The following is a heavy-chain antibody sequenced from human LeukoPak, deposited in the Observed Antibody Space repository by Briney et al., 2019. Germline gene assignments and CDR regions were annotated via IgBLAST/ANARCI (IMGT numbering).Heavy chain of an antibody. V-gene: IGHV3-74*01. D-gene: IGHD2/OR15-2a*01. CDR2: INHDGRLR. CDR3: TRDVFSLGDS. Sequence: GGSLRLSCAASGFTLTSYGMPWVRQSPGKGLVWVSHINHDGRLRNYADSVKGRFTISRDIAKNTLYLQMNSLGADDTAMYYCTRDVFSLGDSWGQGTLVTVSS. J-gene: IGHJ4*02. CDR1: GFTLTSYG.